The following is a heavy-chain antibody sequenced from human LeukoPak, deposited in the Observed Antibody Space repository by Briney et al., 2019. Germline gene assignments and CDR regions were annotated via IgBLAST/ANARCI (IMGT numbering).Heavy chain of an antibody. Sequence: SETLSLTCTVSGGSISGHHWTWIRQPPGTGLEWIGYFYDSGDFNYNPSLKSRVTVWMDMSNNQFSLTMSSVTAADTAMYYCARLLRPGGRKGDAFDIWGQGTLVAVSS. CDR3: ARLLRPGGRKGDAFDI. D-gene: IGHD1-26*01. CDR2: FYDSGDF. J-gene: IGHJ3*02. CDR1: GGSISGHH. V-gene: IGHV4-59*08.